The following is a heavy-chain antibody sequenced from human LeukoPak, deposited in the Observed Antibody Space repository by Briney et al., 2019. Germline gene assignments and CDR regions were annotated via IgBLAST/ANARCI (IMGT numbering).Heavy chain of an antibody. Sequence: PGGSLRLSCAASGFPFDDYGMTWVRQAPGKGLEWVSGINWNGGSTGYADSVKGRFTISRDNAKNSLYLQMNSLRAEDTAVYYCARDRRGYSFGIDYLGQGTLVTVSS. V-gene: IGHV3-20*04. CDR2: INWNGGST. D-gene: IGHD5-18*01. CDR3: ARDRRGYSFGIDY. CDR1: GFPFDDYG. J-gene: IGHJ4*02.